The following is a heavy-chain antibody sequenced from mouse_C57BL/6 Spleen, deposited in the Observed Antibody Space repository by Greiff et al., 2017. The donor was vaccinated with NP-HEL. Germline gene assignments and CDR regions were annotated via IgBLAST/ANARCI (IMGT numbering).Heavy chain of an antibody. J-gene: IGHJ2*01. CDR1: GFTFSDYY. Sequence: EVHLVESEGGLVQPGSSMKLSCTASGFTFSDYYMAWVRQVPEKGLEWVANINYDGSSTYYLDSLKSRFIISRDNAKNILYLQMSSLKSEDTATYYCAREETAQAFDYWGQGTTLTVSS. D-gene: IGHD3-2*02. V-gene: IGHV5-16*01. CDR3: AREETAQAFDY. CDR2: INYDGSST.